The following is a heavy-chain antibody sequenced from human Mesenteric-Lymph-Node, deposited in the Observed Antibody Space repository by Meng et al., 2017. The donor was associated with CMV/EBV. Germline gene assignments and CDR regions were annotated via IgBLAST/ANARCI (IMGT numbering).Heavy chain of an antibody. D-gene: IGHD6-13*01. CDR3: AKGSWY. J-gene: IGHJ4*02. Sequence: SLKISCAASGFTFDDYAMHWVRQAPGKGLEWVSGISWNSGSIGYADSVKGRFTISRDNAKNSLYLQMNSLRAEDTALYYCAKGSWYWGQGTLVTVSS. CDR1: GFTFDDYA. CDR2: ISWNSGSI. V-gene: IGHV3-9*01.